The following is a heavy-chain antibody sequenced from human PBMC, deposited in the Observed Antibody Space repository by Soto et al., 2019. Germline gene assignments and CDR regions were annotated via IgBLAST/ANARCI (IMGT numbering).Heavy chain of an antibody. CDR1: GFTFSNAW. D-gene: IGHD3-3*01. CDR3: AREVRVRGFAFDI. J-gene: IGHJ3*02. CDR2: IYSGGNT. Sequence: PGGSLSLSCAASGFTFSNAWMNWVRQAPGKGLEWVSFIYSGGNTYYADSVKGRFTISRDNSKNMLYLQMNSLRVEDTAVYYCAREVRVRGFAFDIWGQGTMVTVS. V-gene: IGHV3-66*01.